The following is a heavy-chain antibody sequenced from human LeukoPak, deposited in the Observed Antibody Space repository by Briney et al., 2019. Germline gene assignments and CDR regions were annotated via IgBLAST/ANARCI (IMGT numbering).Heavy chain of an antibody. D-gene: IGHD2-2*01. Sequence: SVKVSCKASGGTFSSYAISWVRQAPGQGLEWMGRIIPILGIANYAQKFQGRVTITADKSTSTAYMELSSLRSEDTAVYYCAKIGVVPAANIGYYYYGMDVWGQGTTVTVSS. CDR1: GGTFSSYA. V-gene: IGHV1-69*04. CDR3: AKIGVVPAANIGYYYYGMDV. J-gene: IGHJ6*02. CDR2: IIPILGIA.